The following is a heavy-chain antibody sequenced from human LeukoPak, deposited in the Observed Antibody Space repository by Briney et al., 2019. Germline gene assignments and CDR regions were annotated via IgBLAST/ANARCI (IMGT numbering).Heavy chain of an antibody. CDR3: ASSSRVVVISGGYDY. V-gene: IGHV3-30*02. Sequence: GGSLRLSCAASGFTFSSYGMHWVRQAPGKGLEWVAFIRYDGSNKYYADSVKGRFTISRDNSKNTLYLQMNSLRAEDTAVYYCASSSRVVVISGGYDYWGQGTLVTVSS. CDR1: GFTFSSYG. CDR2: IRYDGSNK. J-gene: IGHJ4*02. D-gene: IGHD3-22*01.